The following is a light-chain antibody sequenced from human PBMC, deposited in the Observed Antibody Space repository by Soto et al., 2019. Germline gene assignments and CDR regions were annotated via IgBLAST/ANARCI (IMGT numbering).Light chain of an antibody. J-gene: IGLJ1*01. Sequence: QSALTXPASVSGSPGQSITISCTGTSSDVGGYNYVSWYQQHPGKAPKLMIYEVSNRPSGVSNRFSGSKSGNTASLTISGLQADDEADYYCSSYASSDTLYVFGTGTKVTVL. CDR2: EVS. CDR1: SSDVGGYNY. V-gene: IGLV2-14*01. CDR3: SSYASSDTLYV.